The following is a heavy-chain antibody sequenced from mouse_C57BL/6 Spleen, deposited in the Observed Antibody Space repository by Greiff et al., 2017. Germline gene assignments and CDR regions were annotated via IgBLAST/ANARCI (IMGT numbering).Heavy chain of an antibody. CDR2: IYPGDGDT. CDR1: GYAFSSYC. CDR3: ASTYYMDAMDY. Sequence: QVQLKQSGAELVKPGASVKISCKASGYAFSSYCMNWVKQRPGKGLEWIGQIYPGDGDTNYNGKFKGKATLTADKSSSAAYMQLSSLTSEDSAVYFCASTYYMDAMDYWGQGTSVTVSS. J-gene: IGHJ4*01. V-gene: IGHV1-80*01. D-gene: IGHD2-12*01.